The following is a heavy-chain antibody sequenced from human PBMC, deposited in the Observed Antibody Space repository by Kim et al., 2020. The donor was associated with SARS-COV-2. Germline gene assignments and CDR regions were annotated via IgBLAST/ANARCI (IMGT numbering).Heavy chain of an antibody. Sequence: SETLSLTCTVYGGSFSGYQWNWIRHSPGTGLQWIGEISPSGNAKYNPSLKSRITISVDTSKNQFSLKLTSVTAADAAVYYCARGFYSSTFGVDVWCQGTT. V-gene: IGHV4-34*01. J-gene: IGHJ6*02. D-gene: IGHD2-21*01. CDR3: ARGFYSSTFGVDV. CDR2: ISPSGNA. CDR1: GGSFSGYQ.